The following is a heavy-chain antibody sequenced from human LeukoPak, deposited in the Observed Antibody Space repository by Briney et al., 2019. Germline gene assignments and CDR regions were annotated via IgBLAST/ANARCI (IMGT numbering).Heavy chain of an antibody. CDR1: GGSFSGYY. Sequence: PSETLSLTCAVYGGSFSGYYWSWIRQPPGKGLEWIGEINHSGSTNYNPSLKSRVTISVDTSKNQFSLKLSSVTAADTAVYYCARATPPYNWNVNWFDPWGQGTLVTVSS. J-gene: IGHJ5*02. V-gene: IGHV4-34*01. CDR3: ARATPPYNWNVNWFDP. D-gene: IGHD1-1*01. CDR2: INHSGST.